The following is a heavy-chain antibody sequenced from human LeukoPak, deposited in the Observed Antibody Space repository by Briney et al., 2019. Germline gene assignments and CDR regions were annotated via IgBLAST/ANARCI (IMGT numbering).Heavy chain of an antibody. Sequence: PSETLSLTCTVSGYSISSGYYWGWIRQPPGKGLEWIGSIYHSGSTYYNPSLKSRVTISVDTSKNQFSLKLSSVTAADTAVYYCARSPPYCSSTSCYIGWDNWFDPWGQGTLVTVSS. J-gene: IGHJ5*02. CDR3: ARSPPYCSSTSCYIGWDNWFDP. CDR1: GYSISSGYY. D-gene: IGHD2-2*02. V-gene: IGHV4-38-2*02. CDR2: IYHSGST.